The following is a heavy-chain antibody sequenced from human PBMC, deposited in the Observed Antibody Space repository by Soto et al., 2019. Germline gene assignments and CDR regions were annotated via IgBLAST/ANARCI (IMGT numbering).Heavy chain of an antibody. D-gene: IGHD2-15*01. V-gene: IGHV6-1*01. CDR2: TYYRSKWYN. Sequence: PSQTLSLTCAISGDSVSSNSAAWNWIRQSPSRGLEWLGRTYYRSKWYNDYAVSVKSRITINPDTSKNQFSLQLNSVTPEDTAMYYCARGITCSGGSCYSRYRDDYYYYYMDVWGKGTTVTVSS. J-gene: IGHJ6*03. CDR3: ARGITCSGGSCYSRYRDDYYYYYMDV. CDR1: GDSVSSNSAA.